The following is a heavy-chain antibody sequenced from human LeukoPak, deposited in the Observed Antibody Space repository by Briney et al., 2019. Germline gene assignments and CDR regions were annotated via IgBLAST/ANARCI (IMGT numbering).Heavy chain of an antibody. CDR3: AHFSYYDSSGANWFDP. CDR2: IYWDDDK. CDR1: GFSLSTSGVG. J-gene: IGHJ5*02. V-gene: IGHV2-5*02. Sequence: SGPTLVKPTQTLTLTCTFSGFSLSTSGVGVGWIRQPPGKALEWLALIYWDDDKRYSPSLKSRLTITKDTSKNQVVLTMTNMDPVDTATYYCAHFSYYDSSGANWFDPWGQGTLVTVSS. D-gene: IGHD3-22*01.